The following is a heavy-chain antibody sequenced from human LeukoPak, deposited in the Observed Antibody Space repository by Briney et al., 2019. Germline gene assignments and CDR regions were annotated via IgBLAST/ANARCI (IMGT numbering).Heavy chain of an antibody. Sequence: PGGSLRLSCAASGFTFSSYWMSWVRQAPGKVLEWVANIKQDGSEKYYVDSVKGRFTISRDNAKNSLYLQMNSLRAEDTAVYYCARDGYYYDSHFDYWGQGTLVTVSS. CDR2: IKQDGSEK. V-gene: IGHV3-7*01. CDR3: ARDGYYYDSHFDY. J-gene: IGHJ4*02. D-gene: IGHD3-22*01. CDR1: GFTFSSYW.